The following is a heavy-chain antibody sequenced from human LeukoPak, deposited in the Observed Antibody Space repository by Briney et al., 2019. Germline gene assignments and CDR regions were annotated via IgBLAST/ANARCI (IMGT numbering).Heavy chain of an antibody. CDR2: ISSSSSTI. CDR1: GFTFSSYS. J-gene: IGHJ6*02. Sequence: GGSLRLSCAASGFTFSSYSMNWVRLAPGKGLEWVPYISSSSSTIYYADSVKGRFTISRDNAKNSLYLQMNSLRDEDTAVYYCAREMTTESYYYYGMDVWGQGTTVTVSS. V-gene: IGHV3-48*02. CDR3: AREMTTESYYYYGMDV. D-gene: IGHD1-1*01.